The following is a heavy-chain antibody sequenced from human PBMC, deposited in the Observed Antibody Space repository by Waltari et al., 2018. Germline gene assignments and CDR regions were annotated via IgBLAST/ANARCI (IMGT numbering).Heavy chain of an antibody. D-gene: IGHD3-3*01. CDR1: GGSISSHY. J-gene: IGHJ6*02. Sequence: QVQLQESGPGLVKPSETLSLTCTVSGGSISSHYWSWIRQPPGKGLEWIGYIYYSGSTNYNPSLKSRVTISVDTSKNQFSLKLSSVTAADTAVYYCARVGLSYYDFWSGYYYYYGMDVWGQGTTVTVSS. CDR3: ARVGLSYYDFWSGYYYYYGMDV. CDR2: IYYSGST. V-gene: IGHV4-59*11.